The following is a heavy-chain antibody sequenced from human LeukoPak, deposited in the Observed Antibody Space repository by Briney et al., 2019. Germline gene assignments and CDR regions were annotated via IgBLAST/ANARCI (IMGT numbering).Heavy chain of an antibody. D-gene: IGHD2-2*01. CDR2: IHSGGNT. CDR1: GFTVSSNY. Sequence: GGSLRLSCAASGFTVSSNYMSWVRQAPGKGLEWVSVIHSGGNTFYADSVKGRFTISRDNSKNTLYLQMNSLRAEDTAVYYCARGDIVVVPTAVGSWDYWGQGTLVTVSS. CDR3: ARGDIVVVPTAVGSWDY. J-gene: IGHJ4*02. V-gene: IGHV3-53*01.